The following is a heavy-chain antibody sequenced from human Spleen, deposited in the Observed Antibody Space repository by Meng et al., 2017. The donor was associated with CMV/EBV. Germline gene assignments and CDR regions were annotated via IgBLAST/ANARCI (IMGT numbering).Heavy chain of an antibody. CDR2: ISAYNGDT. CDR3: ARGQVQCSTINCHDYRFSGMDV. CDR1: GYIFTKYG. Sequence: ASVKVSCKASGYIFTKYGVNWMRQAPGQGPEWMGWISAYNGDTMYAPKVQGRVTMTTDTSTSTAYMELRGLRSDDTAVYYCARGQVQCSTINCHDYRFSGMDVWGQGTTVTV. D-gene: IGHD2/OR15-2a*01. J-gene: IGHJ6*02. V-gene: IGHV1-18*01.